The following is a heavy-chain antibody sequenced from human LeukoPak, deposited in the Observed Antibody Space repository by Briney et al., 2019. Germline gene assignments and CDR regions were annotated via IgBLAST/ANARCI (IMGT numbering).Heavy chain of an antibody. CDR2: IYYSGST. V-gene: IGHV4-39*07. CDR3: ASDPKYSSSWYGY. Sequence: SETVSLTCTVSGGSISSSSYYWGWIRQPPGKGLEWIGSIYYSGSTYYSPSLKSRVTISVDRSKNQFSLKLSSVTAADTAVYYCASDPKYSSSWYGYWGQGTLVTVSS. CDR1: GGSISSSSYY. J-gene: IGHJ4*02. D-gene: IGHD6-13*01.